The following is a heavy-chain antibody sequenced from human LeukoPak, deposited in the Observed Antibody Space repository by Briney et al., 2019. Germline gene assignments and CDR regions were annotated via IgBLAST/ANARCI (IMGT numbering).Heavy chain of an antibody. CDR1: GYTFTSYD. CDR3: ARVSRQDFDWLGPDWLFDI. CDR2: MNPNSGNT. D-gene: IGHD3-9*01. Sequence: ASVKVSCKASGYTFTSYDINWVRQATGQGLEWMGWMNPNSGNTGYAQKFQGRVTITRNTSISTAYMELSSLRSEDTAVYYCARVSRQDFDWLGPDWLFDIWGQGTMVTVSS. V-gene: IGHV1-8*03. J-gene: IGHJ3*02.